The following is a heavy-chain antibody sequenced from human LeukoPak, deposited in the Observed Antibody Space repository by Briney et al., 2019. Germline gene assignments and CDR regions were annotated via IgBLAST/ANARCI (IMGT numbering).Heavy chain of an antibody. CDR1: GGSFSAYY. D-gene: IGHD4-17*01. CDR2: TLHSGST. CDR3: ARNGDYSLDS. Sequence: SETLSLTCAVYGGSFSAYYWSWVRQPPGKGLEWIGETLHSGSTSYNPSLQSRVTMSINTSKSQFSLRLTSVTAADTAIYYCARNGDYSLDSWGQGTLVTVSS. J-gene: IGHJ4*02. V-gene: IGHV4-34*12.